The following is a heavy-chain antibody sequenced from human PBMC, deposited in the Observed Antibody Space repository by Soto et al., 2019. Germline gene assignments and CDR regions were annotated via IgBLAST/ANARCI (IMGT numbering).Heavy chain of an antibody. CDR2: INPNSGGT. J-gene: IGHJ4*02. CDR1: GYTFTGYY. CDR3: ARVSSRWLQLGHFDY. D-gene: IGHD5-12*01. Sequence: QVQLVQSGAEVKKPGASVKVSCKASGYTFTGYYMHWVRQAPGQGLEWMGWINPNSGGTNYAQKFQGRVTMTRDTSISIAYMELSRLRSDDTAVYYCARVSSRWLQLGHFDYWGQGTLVTVSS. V-gene: IGHV1-2*02.